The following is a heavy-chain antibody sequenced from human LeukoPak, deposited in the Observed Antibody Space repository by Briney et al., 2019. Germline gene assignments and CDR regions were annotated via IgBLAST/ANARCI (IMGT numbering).Heavy chain of an antibody. J-gene: IGHJ5*02. Sequence: ASVKVSCKASGYTFTGYYMHWVRQAPGQGLEWMGRINPNSGGTNYAQKFQGRVTMTRDTSISTAYMELSRLRSDDTAVYYCARALGISMVRGVIGGFDPWGQGTLLTVSS. CDR3: ARALGISMVRGVIGGFDP. V-gene: IGHV1-2*06. CDR2: INPNSGGT. D-gene: IGHD3-10*01. CDR1: GYTFTGYY.